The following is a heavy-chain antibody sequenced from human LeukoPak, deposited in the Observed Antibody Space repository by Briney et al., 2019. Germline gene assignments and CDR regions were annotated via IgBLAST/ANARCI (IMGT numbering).Heavy chain of an antibody. J-gene: IGHJ5*02. V-gene: IGHV4-59*01. CDR3: ARAQLRFLEWPPNWFDP. CDR2: IYYSGST. D-gene: IGHD3-3*01. Sequence: SETLSLTCTVSGGSISSYYWSWIRQPPGKGLEWIGYIYYSGSTNYNPSLKSRVTISVDTSKNQFSLKLSSVTAADTAVYYCARAQLRFLEWPPNWFDPWGQGTLVTVSS. CDR1: GGSISSYY.